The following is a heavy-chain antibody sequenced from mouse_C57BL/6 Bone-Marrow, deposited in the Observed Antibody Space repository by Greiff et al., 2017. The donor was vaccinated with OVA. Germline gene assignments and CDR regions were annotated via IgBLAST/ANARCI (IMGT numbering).Heavy chain of an antibody. V-gene: IGHV1-72*01. CDR2: IDPNSGGT. CDR3: ARSALKGRDPYYFDY. D-gene: IGHD6-1*01. CDR1: GYTFTSYW. J-gene: IGHJ2*01. Sequence: QVQLKQPGAELVKPGASVKLSCKASGYTFTSYWMHWVKQRPGRGLEWIGRIDPNSGGTKYNEKFKSKATLTVDKPSSTAYMQLSSLTSEDSAVYYCARSALKGRDPYYFDYWGQGTTLTVSS.